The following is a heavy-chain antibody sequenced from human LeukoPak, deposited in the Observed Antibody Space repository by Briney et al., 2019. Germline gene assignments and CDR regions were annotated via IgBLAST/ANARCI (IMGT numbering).Heavy chain of an antibody. CDR2: INHSGSN. Sequence: PSETLSLTCAVYGGSLSGYYWTWIRQPPGKGLEWIGEINHSGSNDYNPSLKSRVTISVDTSKNQFSLKLSSVTAADTAVYYCARRSSWYYFDYWGQGTLVTVSS. V-gene: IGHV4-34*01. D-gene: IGHD6-13*01. J-gene: IGHJ4*02. CDR1: GGSLSGYY. CDR3: ARRSSWYYFDY.